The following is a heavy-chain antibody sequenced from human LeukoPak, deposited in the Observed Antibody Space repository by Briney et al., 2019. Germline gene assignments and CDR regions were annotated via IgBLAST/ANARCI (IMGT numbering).Heavy chain of an antibody. CDR2: IFHRGST. Sequence: PSETLSPTCNVSGVSISSYYWSSIRQPPGKGLECIGYIFHRGSTNYNPSLKSRVTISVDTSKNHFSLKLSSVTAADTAVYYCARDAYYYDSSGSRLFDYWGQGTLVTVSS. CDR3: ARDAYYYDSSGSRLFDY. D-gene: IGHD3-22*01. J-gene: IGHJ4*02. V-gene: IGHV4-59*01. CDR1: GVSISSYY.